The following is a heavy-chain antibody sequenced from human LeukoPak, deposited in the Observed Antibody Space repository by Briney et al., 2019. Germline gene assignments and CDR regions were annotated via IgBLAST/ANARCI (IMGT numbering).Heavy chain of an antibody. J-gene: IGHJ3*02. D-gene: IGHD1-20*01. CDR1: GGSISSSSYY. CDR3: ARGPRFRYTWITFDI. Sequence: SETLSLTCTVSGGSISSSSYYWGWIRQPPGKGLEWIGSIYYSGSTYYNPSLKSRVTISVDTSKNQFSLKLSSVTAADTAVYYCARGPRFRYTWITFDIWGQGTMVTVSS. CDR2: IYYSGST. V-gene: IGHV4-39*07.